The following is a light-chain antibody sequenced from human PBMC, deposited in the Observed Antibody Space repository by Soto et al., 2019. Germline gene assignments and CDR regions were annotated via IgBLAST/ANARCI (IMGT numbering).Light chain of an antibody. Sequence: IQLTQSPSSLSASVGDRVTITCRASQGISSYLAWYQQKPGKAPKLLIYAASALQSGVPSRFSGGGSGTDFTHTISSLEPEDFGTYYCQQLNVSPLAFGQGTRLEIK. V-gene: IGKV1-9*01. J-gene: IGKJ5*01. CDR3: QQLNVSPLA. CDR2: AAS. CDR1: QGISSY.